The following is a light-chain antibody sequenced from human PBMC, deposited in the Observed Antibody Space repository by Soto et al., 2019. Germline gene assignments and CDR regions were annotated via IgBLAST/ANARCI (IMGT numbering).Light chain of an antibody. CDR2: VAS. CDR3: QQANSFPIT. J-gene: IGKJ5*01. CDR1: QDIRTW. V-gene: IGKV1-12*01. Sequence: DIQMTQSPPSVSASVGDRVTITCRASQDIRTWLAWYQQKPGRAPKLLISVASTLQSGVPSRFSGSGSGTDFTLTISSLQPEDFATYYCQQANSFPITFGQGTRLEI.